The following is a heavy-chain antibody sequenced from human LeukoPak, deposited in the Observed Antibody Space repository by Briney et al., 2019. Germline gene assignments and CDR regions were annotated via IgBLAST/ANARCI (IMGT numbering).Heavy chain of an antibody. CDR3: ARLSAYYYGSYFYYYMDV. Sequence: ASVKVSCKASGFPFTSYAIHWVRQAPGQRLEWMGWVNADNSNTKYSQEFQGRVTITRDTSASTAYMDLNSLRAEDTALYYCARLSAYYYGSYFYYYMDVWGKGTTVTVSS. CDR1: GFPFTSYA. J-gene: IGHJ6*03. V-gene: IGHV1-3*03. CDR2: VNADNSNT. D-gene: IGHD3-10*01.